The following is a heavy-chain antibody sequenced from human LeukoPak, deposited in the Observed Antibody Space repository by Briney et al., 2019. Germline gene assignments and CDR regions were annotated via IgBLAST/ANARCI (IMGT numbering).Heavy chain of an antibody. D-gene: IGHD6-6*01. CDR3: AKVYSSSSHRYFDY. J-gene: IGHJ4*02. CDR1: GFTFDDYA. Sequence: GGSLRLSCAASGFTFDDYAMHWVRQAPGKGLEWVSGISWNSGSIGYADSVKGRFTISRDNAKNSLYLQMNSLRAEDTALYYCAKVYSSSSHRYFDYWGQGTLVTVSS. CDR2: ISWNSGSI. V-gene: IGHV3-9*01.